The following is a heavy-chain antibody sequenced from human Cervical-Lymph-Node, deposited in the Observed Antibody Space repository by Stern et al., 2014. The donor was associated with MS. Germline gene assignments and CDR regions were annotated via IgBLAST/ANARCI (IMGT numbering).Heavy chain of an antibody. D-gene: IGHD1-26*01. J-gene: IGHJ4*02. CDR3: ARIGGVGALDY. CDR1: GYTFTGYY. V-gene: IGHV1-2*06. Sequence: VQLVESEAEVKKPGASVKVSCKAYGYTFTGYYLHWVRQAPGQGPEWMGRINPNTGDTNYAQKFQGRVTMTRDTSISTAYMELSRLRSDDTAVYYCARIGGVGALDYWGQGTLVTVSS. CDR2: INPNTGDT.